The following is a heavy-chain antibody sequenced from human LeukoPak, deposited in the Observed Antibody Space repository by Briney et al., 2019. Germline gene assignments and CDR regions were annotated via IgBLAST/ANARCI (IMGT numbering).Heavy chain of an antibody. V-gene: IGHV4-4*07. CDR3: ARDARGAGEPDY. Sequence: SETLSLTCTVSGGSLTSFYWSWIRQPAGKGLEWIGRIYSSGITNYNPPLKNRVTMSVVSSNSQFSLKLTSVTAADTAVYYCARDARGAGEPDYWGQGTLVTVSS. D-gene: IGHD1-14*01. CDR1: GGSLTSFY. J-gene: IGHJ4*02. CDR2: IYSSGIT.